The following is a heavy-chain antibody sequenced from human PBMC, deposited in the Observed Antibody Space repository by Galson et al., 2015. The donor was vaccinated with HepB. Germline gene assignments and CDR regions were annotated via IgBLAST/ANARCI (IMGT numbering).Heavy chain of an antibody. CDR3: ARGDYGDYVSYHYYGMDV. J-gene: IGHJ6*02. V-gene: IGHV3-64*01. D-gene: IGHD4-17*01. CDR1: GFTFSSYA. Sequence: SLRLSCAASGFTFSSYAMHWVRQAPGKGLEYVSAISSNGGSTYYANSVKGRFTISRDNSKNTVYLQMGSLRAEDMAVYYCARGDYGDYVSYHYYGMDVWGQGTTVTVSS. CDR2: ISSNGGST.